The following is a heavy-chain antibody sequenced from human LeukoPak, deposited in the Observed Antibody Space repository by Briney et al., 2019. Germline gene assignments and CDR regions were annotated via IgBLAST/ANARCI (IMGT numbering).Heavy chain of an antibody. CDR1: GGTFSSYA. V-gene: IGHV1-69*05. J-gene: IGHJ5*02. D-gene: IGHD3-3*01. CDR2: IIPIFGTA. CDR3: ARAVRFLEWPNWFDP. Sequence: ASVKVSCKASGGTFSSYAISWVRQAPGQGLEWMGGIIPIFGTANYAQKFQGRVTITTDESTSTAYMELSSLRSEGTAVYYCARAVRFLEWPNWFDPWGQGTLVTVSS.